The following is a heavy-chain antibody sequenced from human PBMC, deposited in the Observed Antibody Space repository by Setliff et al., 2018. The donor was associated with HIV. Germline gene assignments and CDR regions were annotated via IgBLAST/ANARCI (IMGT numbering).Heavy chain of an antibody. J-gene: IGHJ4*02. D-gene: IGHD1-26*01. CDR3: AKDRSGSYSFARD. Sequence: GGSLRLSCAASGFTFNTYAMSWVRQAPGKGLEWVSVISGSGGSTFYADSVKGRFTVSRDNAKNSLYLQMNSLRAEDTAVYYCAKDRSGSYSFARDWGQGTLVTVSS. CDR2: ISGSGGST. CDR1: GFTFNTYA. V-gene: IGHV3-23*01.